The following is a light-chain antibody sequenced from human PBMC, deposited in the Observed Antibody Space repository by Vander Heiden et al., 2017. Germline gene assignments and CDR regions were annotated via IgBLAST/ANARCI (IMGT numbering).Light chain of an antibody. CDR3: QTWGSGIRV. CDR1: GGHTTYA. Sequence: QAVLTQSPSASASLGASVNLTCTLSGGHTTYAIAWHQKQSEKGPRFLMKVNSDGSHTKGDGIPDRFSGSTSGSERYLTISSLQSDDEADYYCQTWGSGIRVFGGGTKLTVL. V-gene: IGLV4-69*01. CDR2: VNSDGSH. J-gene: IGLJ3*02.